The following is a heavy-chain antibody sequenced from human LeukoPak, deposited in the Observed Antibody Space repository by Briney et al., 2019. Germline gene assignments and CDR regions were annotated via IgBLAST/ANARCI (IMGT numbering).Heavy chain of an antibody. CDR3: ARDADILAAFDI. J-gene: IGHJ3*02. Sequence: SETLSLTCAVSGYSISSGYFWGRIRQPSGQGLEWIASMYHRGRTYHNPSLKSRVTISVDRSKNQFSLKLSSVTAADTAVYYCARDADILAAFDIWGQGTMVTVSS. CDR1: GYSISSGYF. V-gene: IGHV4-38-2*02. D-gene: IGHD2-15*01. CDR2: MYHRGRT.